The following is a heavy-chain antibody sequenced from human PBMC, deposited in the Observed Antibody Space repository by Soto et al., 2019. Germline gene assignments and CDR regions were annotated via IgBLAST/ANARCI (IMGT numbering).Heavy chain of an antibody. CDR3: ARQRTKTGSSFIDY. V-gene: IGHV3-7*03. J-gene: IGHJ4*02. CDR2: IKQDGNEK. Sequence: GGSLRLSCEASGFSFSYFWMTWVRQSPGKGLEWVANIKQDGNEKYYVDSVKGRFTISRDNARNSLYLQVNRLRAEDTAVYYCARQRTKTGSSFIDYWGQGTLVTVSS. CDR1: GFSFSYFW. D-gene: IGHD1-1*01.